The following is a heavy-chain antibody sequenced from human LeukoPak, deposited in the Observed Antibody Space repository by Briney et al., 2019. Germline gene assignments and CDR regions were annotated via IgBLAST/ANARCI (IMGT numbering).Heavy chain of an antibody. V-gene: IGHV4-59*01. CDR1: GGSISSYY. CDR2: IYYSGST. Sequence: SETLSLTCTVSGGSISSYYWGWIRQTPAKRMEWIGHIYYSGSTNYNPSLKGRVTISVDTSKNQFSLKLSSVTAADTAVYYCARGAGDYVWGSYRFFDYWGQGTLVTVSS. D-gene: IGHD3-16*02. CDR3: ARGAGDYVWGSYRFFDY. J-gene: IGHJ4*02.